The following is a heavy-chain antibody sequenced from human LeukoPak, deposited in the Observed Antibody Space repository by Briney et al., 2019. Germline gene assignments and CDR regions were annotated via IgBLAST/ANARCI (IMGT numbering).Heavy chain of an antibody. J-gene: IGHJ4*02. V-gene: IGHV3-66*01. D-gene: IGHD2-21*02. Sequence: GGSLRLSCAASGFTVSSNYMSWVRQAPGKGLEWVSVIYSGGSAYYADSVKGRFTISRDNSKNTLYLQVNGLRTEDTAVYYCAKDRLLNCRGDCYIFDYWGQGTVVTVSS. CDR2: IYSGGSA. CDR3: AKDRLLNCRGDCYIFDY. CDR1: GFTVSSNY.